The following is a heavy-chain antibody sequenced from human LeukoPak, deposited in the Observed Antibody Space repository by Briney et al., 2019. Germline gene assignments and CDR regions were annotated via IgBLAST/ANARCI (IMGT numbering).Heavy chain of an antibody. CDR3: ARDEGYCSGGSCYSGDY. CDR1: GYTFTSYY. CDR2: INPSGGST. D-gene: IGHD2-15*01. V-gene: IGHV1-46*01. Sequence: ASVNVSCKASGYTFTSYYMHWVRQAPGQGLEWMGIINPSGGSTSYAQKFQGRVTMTRDMSTSTVYMELSSLRSEDTAVYYCARDEGYCSGGSCYSGDYWGQGTLVTVSS. J-gene: IGHJ4*02.